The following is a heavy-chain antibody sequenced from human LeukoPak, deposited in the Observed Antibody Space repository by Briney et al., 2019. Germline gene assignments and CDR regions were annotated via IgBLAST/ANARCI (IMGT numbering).Heavy chain of an antibody. D-gene: IGHD3-22*01. V-gene: IGHV5-51*01. CDR2: IYPGDSDT. J-gene: IGHJ4*02. CDR3: ARLYPPYDSSGYYSDY. Sequence: PGESLKISCKGSGYSFTSYWIGWVRQMPGKGLEWMGIIYPGDSDTRYSPSFQGQVTISADKSISTAYLQWSSLKASDTAMYYCARLYPPYDSSGYYSDYWGQGTLVTVSS. CDR1: GYSFTSYW.